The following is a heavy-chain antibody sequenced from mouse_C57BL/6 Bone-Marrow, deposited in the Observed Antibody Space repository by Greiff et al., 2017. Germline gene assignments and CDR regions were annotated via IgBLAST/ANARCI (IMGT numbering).Heavy chain of an antibody. D-gene: IGHD2-3*01. V-gene: IGHV3-6*01. CDR1: GYSITSGYY. Sequence: EVHLVESGPGLVKPSQSLSLTCSVTGYSITSGYYWNWIRQFPGNKLEWMGYISYDGSNNYNPSLKNPISITRDTSKNQYFLKLNSVTTEDTATYYCTRGAYDPFAYWGQGTLVTVSA. CDR3: TRGAYDPFAY. CDR2: ISYDGSN. J-gene: IGHJ3*01.